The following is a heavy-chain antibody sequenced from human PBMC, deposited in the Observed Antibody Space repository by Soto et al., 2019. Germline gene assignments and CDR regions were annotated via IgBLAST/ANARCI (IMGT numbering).Heavy chain of an antibody. V-gene: IGHV1-69*13. CDR3: ARALVQLWPPGYYGMDV. Sequence: ASVKVSCKASGGTFSSYAISWVRQAPGQGLEWMGGIIPIFGTANYAQEFQGRVTITADESTSTAYMELSSLRSEDTAVYYCARALVQLWPPGYYGMDVWGQGTTVTVSS. J-gene: IGHJ6*02. CDR2: IIPIFGTA. D-gene: IGHD6-19*01. CDR1: GGTFSSYA.